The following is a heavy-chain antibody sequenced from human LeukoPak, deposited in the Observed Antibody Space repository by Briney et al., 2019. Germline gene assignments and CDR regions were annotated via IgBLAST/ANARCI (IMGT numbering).Heavy chain of an antibody. CDR3: AKWGDYDVLTGYYDSDF. J-gene: IGHJ4*02. CDR2: ISGRSDNT. CDR1: GFIFSNYA. Sequence: GASLRLSCAASGFIFSNYAMYWVRQAPGEGLEWVSAISGRSDNTYYADSVKGRLTLSRDSSKNTLYLQMNSLRADDTAVYYCAKWGDYDVLTGYYDSDFWGQGTLVTVSS. D-gene: IGHD3-9*01. V-gene: IGHV3-23*01.